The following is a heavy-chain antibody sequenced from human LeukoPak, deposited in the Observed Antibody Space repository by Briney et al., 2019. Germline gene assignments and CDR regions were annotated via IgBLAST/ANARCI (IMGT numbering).Heavy chain of an antibody. V-gene: IGHV3-23*01. Sequence: GGSLRLSCAASGFTFSSYAMSWVRQAPGKGLEWVSAISGSGGSTYYADSVKGRFTISRDNSKITLYLQMNSRRAEDTAVYYCAKADGFLGYYFDYWGQGTLVTVSS. J-gene: IGHJ4*02. CDR3: AKADGFLGYYFDY. CDR1: GFTFSSYA. D-gene: IGHD3-3*01. CDR2: ISGSGGST.